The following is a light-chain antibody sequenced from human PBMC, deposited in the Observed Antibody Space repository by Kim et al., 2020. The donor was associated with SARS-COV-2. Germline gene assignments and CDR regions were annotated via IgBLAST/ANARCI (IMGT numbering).Light chain of an antibody. Sequence: AAVGDRVTITCRASQDISSYLNWYQQKTGTAPKLLMYAASSLQSGVPSRFRGGGSGTEYTLTISSLQPEDFATYYCQQSFRTPWTFGQGTKVDIK. V-gene: IGKV1-39*01. J-gene: IGKJ1*01. CDR1: QDISSY. CDR3: QQSFRTPWT. CDR2: AAS.